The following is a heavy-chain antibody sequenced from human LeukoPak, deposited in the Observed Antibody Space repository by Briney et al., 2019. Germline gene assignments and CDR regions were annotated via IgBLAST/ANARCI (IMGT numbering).Heavy chain of an antibody. Sequence: PGGSLRLSCAASGFTVSSNFMTWVRQAPGKGLEWVSVIYSGGGTYYADSVKGRFIISRDISRNTLYLQMNSLRAEDTAVYYCARELPPVVKYYFDYWGQGTLVTVSS. CDR3: ARELPPVVKYYFDY. V-gene: IGHV3-66*01. D-gene: IGHD3-22*01. J-gene: IGHJ4*02. CDR1: GFTVSSNF. CDR2: IYSGGGT.